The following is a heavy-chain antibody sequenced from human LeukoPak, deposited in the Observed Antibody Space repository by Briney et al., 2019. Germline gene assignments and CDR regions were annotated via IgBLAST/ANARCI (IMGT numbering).Heavy chain of an antibody. V-gene: IGHV4-30-2*01. D-gene: IGHD5-12*01. CDR2: IYHSGST. J-gene: IGHJ4*02. CDR3: ARVRVDIVATRGSAFDY. Sequence: SETLSLTCTVSGGSISSGGYYWSWIRQPPGKGLEWIGYIYHSGSTNYNPSLKSRVTISVDRSKNQFSLKLSSVTAADTAVYYCARVRVDIVATRGSAFDYWGQGTLVTVSS. CDR1: GGSISSGGYY.